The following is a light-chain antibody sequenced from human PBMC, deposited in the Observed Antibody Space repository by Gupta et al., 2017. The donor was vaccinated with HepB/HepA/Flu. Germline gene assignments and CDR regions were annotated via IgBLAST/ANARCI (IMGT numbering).Light chain of an antibody. CDR2: PAS. CDR3: QQVDNFPFT. Sequence: DIQLTQSPSFLSASVGDRVTITCRASQAISSYLAWYQQRPGKAPNLLIYPASTLQRGVPSRFSGSGSGTEFTLTISSLQPEDSATYYCQQVDNFPFTFGHGTKVDIK. CDR1: QAISSY. V-gene: IGKV1-9*01. J-gene: IGKJ3*01.